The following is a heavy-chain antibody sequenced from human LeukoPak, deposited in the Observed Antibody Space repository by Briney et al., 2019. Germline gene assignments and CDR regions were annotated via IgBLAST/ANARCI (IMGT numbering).Heavy chain of an antibody. CDR3: ARDRGITIFGVVSDYYMDV. J-gene: IGHJ6*03. V-gene: IGHV3-74*01. D-gene: IGHD3-3*01. Sequence: AGGSLRLSCAASGFTFSSYWMHWVRQAPGKGLVWVSRINTDGSSTSYADSVKGRFTISRDNAKNTLYLQMNSLRAEDTAVYYCARDRGITIFGVVSDYYMDVWGKGTTVTVSS. CDR2: INTDGSST. CDR1: GFTFSSYW.